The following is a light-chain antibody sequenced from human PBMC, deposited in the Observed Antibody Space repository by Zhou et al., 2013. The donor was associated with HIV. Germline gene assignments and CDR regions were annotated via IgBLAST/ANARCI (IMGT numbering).Light chain of an antibody. CDR1: QSISNY. CDR2: AAS. CDR3: QQTYSIHVT. V-gene: IGKV1-39*01. J-gene: IGKJ4*01. Sequence: DIQMTQSPSSLSASVGDRVTVTCRASQSISNYLNWYRQKPGQAPELLIFAASRLESGVPSTFSGSGSGTDFTLTIDSLQPEDFATYYCQQTYSIHVTFGAGT.